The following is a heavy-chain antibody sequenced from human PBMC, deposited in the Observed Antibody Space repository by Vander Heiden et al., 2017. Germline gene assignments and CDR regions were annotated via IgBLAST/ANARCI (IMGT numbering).Heavy chain of an antibody. V-gene: IGHV3-30*04. J-gene: IGHJ4*02. CDR1: GFMFRNYA. Sequence: QVHLVESGGGMVQRGGSLRLSCVGSGFMFRNYALHWVRQAPGKGLEWVAVMTYDGSPRYTDSVKGRFTISRDIYESTLYLQMNGLRAEDTAVYFCATHLGSGYYLNYWGQGTLVTVSS. CDR2: MTYDGSPR. D-gene: IGHD3-3*01. CDR3: ATHLGSGYYLNY.